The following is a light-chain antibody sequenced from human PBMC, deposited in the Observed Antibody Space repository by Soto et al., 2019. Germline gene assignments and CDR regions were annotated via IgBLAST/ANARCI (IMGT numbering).Light chain of an antibody. V-gene: IGKV3-15*01. Sequence: EIVMTQSPATQSVSPGERATLSCRASQSVSSNLAWYQHKPGQPPRLLIYRASTRATGIPARFSGSGSGTEFTLTISSLQSEDFAVYYCQHYNNWPPWTFGQGTKVEIK. CDR1: QSVSSN. CDR3: QHYNNWPPWT. CDR2: RAS. J-gene: IGKJ1*01.